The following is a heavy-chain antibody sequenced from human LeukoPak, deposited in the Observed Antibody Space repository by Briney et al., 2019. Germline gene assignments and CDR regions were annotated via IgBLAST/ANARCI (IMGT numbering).Heavy chain of an antibody. CDR3: ATAEDGSGSFPFDY. Sequence: ASVKVSCKVSGYTLTELSMHWVRQAPGKGLEWMGGFDPEDGETIYAQKFQGRVTMTEDTSTDTAYMELSSLRSEDTAVYYCATAEDGSGSFPFDYWGQGTLVTVPS. CDR1: GYTLTELS. D-gene: IGHD3-10*01. CDR2: FDPEDGET. J-gene: IGHJ4*02. V-gene: IGHV1-24*01.